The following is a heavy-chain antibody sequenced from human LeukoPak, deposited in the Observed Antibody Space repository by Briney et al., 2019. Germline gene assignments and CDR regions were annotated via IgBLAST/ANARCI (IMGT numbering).Heavy chain of an antibody. CDR2: ISSSGSTI. CDR1: GFTFSDYY. V-gene: IGHV3-11*01. CDR3: GPWVVPAAILRTSYGMDV. D-gene: IGHD2-2*01. J-gene: IGHJ6*02. Sequence: GGSLRLSCAASGFTFSDYYMSWIRQAPGKGLEWVSYISSSGSTIYYADSVKGRFTISRDNAKNLLYLQMNSLRAEDTAVYYCGPWVVPAAILRTSYGMDVWGQGTTVTVSS.